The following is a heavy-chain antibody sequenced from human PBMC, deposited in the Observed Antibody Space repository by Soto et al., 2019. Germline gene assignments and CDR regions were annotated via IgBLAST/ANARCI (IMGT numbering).Heavy chain of an antibody. V-gene: IGHV4-31*03. CDR2: TSNSGST. CDR3: ARGGGSTKVDY. CDR1: GGSITSSGYY. Sequence: QVQLQESGPGLVKPSQTLSLTCTVSGGSITSSGYYWGWIRQHPGEGLEWIWFTSNSGSTSYNPSPKSRVTISVDTSSNQFSLNLKSVTAADTAVYYCARGGGSTKVDYWGQGTLVTVSP. D-gene: IGHD2-2*01. J-gene: IGHJ4*02.